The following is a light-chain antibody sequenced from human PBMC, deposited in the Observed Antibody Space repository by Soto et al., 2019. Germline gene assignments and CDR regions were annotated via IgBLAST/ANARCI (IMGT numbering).Light chain of an antibody. V-gene: IGKV1-5*01. CDR2: EAS. CDR3: HQYNTYWT. Sequence: DIQMTQSPSTLSASVGDRVTITCRASQSIYKWLAWYQQKRGKAPNLLIYEASNLENGVPSRFGGTGSEIEFTLSISSLQPDVVATYYCHQYNTYWTFGQGTKIYIK. CDR1: QSIYKW. J-gene: IGKJ1*01.